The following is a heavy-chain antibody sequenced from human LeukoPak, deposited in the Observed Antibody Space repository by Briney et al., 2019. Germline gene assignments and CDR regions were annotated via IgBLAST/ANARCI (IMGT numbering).Heavy chain of an antibody. CDR3: AKDASYDILTGYYRHYFDY. D-gene: IGHD3-9*01. CDR1: GFTFSSYA. Sequence: GGSLRLSCAASGFTFSSYAMSWVRQAPGKGLEGSSAIIGRGGSTYYADSVKGRFTISRDNSKNTLYLQMNSLRAEDTAVYYCAKDASYDILTGYYRHYFDYWGQGTLVTVSS. J-gene: IGHJ4*02. V-gene: IGHV3-23*01. CDR2: IIGRGGST.